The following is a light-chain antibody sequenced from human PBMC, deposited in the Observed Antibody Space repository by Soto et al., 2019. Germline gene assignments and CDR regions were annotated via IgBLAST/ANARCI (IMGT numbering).Light chain of an antibody. CDR1: KLGDKY. CDR3: QAWDSSTDVV. V-gene: IGLV3-1*01. J-gene: IGLJ2*01. CDR2: QHS. Sequence: SYELTEPPSVSVSPGQTASITCSGDKLGDKYICWYQQKPGQSPVLVIYQHSQRHSGIPERFSGSNSGNTATLTISGTQAMDEADYYCQAWDSSTDVVFGGGTQLTVL.